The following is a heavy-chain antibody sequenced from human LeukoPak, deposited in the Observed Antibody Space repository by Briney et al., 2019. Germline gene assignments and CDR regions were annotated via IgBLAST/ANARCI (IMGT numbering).Heavy chain of an antibody. J-gene: IGHJ4*02. CDR1: GFTFSSYG. CDR2: ISYDGSNK. V-gene: IGHV3-30*18. Sequence: GGSLTLSCVASGFTFSSYGMHWVRQAPGKGLEWVAVISYDGSNKYYADSVKGRFTISRDNSKNTLYLQMNSLRAEDTAVDYCAKERGRNSFDYWGQGTLVTVSS. CDR3: AKERGRNSFDY. D-gene: IGHD3-16*01.